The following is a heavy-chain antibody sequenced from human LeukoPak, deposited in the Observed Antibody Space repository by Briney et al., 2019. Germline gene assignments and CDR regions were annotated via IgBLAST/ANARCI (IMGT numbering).Heavy chain of an antibody. V-gene: IGHV3-48*02. CDR3: ARDPSYYDSSGYSHYCYGMDV. J-gene: IGHJ6*02. CDR1: GFTFSSYS. CDR2: ISSGSSTI. Sequence: GGSLRLSCAASGFTFSSYSMNWVRQAPGEGLEWVSYISSGSSTIYFAASVKGRFTISRDNAKNSLYLQMHSLRDEDTAVYYCARDPSYYDSSGYSHYCYGMDVWGQGTTVTVS. D-gene: IGHD3-22*01.